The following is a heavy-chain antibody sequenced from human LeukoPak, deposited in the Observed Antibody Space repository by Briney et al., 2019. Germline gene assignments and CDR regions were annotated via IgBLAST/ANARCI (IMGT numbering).Heavy chain of an antibody. CDR2: INHSGST. CDR1: GGSFSGYY. Sequence: SETLSLTCAVYGGSFSGYYWSWIRQPPGKGLEWIGEINHSGSTNYNPSLKSRVTISVDTSKNQFSLKLSSVTAADTAVYYCARGPSIVVVPAANGDYYYYGMDVRGQGTTVTVSS. D-gene: IGHD2-2*01. J-gene: IGHJ6*02. CDR3: ARGPSIVVVPAANGDYYYYGMDV. V-gene: IGHV4-34*01.